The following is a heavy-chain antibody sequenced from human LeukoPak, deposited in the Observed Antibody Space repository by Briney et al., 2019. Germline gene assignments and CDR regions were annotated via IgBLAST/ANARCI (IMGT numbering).Heavy chain of an antibody. D-gene: IGHD1-26*01. Sequence: TGGSLRLSCAASGFTLSNYGMHWVRQAPGKGLEWVAVISYDGGRRFSADSVKGRFTISRDHSKNTLFLQMNSLRPEDTAVYYCARDSTDGVIPRQLHPPFEYWGQG. CDR2: ISYDGGRR. CDR3: ARDSTDGVIPRQLHPPFEY. J-gene: IGHJ4*02. V-gene: IGHV3-30*03. CDR1: GFTLSNYG.